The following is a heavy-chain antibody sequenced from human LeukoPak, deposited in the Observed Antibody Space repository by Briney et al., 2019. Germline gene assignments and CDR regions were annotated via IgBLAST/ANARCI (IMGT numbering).Heavy chain of an antibody. V-gene: IGHV5-10-1*01. Sequence: GESLKISCKGSGYSFTSYWISWVRQMPGKGLEWMGRIDPSDSYTNYSPSFQGHVTISADKSISTAYLQWSSLKASDTATYYCARLAAGSSSWNWFDPWGQGTLVIVSS. CDR1: GYSFTSYW. D-gene: IGHD6-13*01. J-gene: IGHJ5*02. CDR2: IDPSDSYT. CDR3: ARLAAGSSSWNWFDP.